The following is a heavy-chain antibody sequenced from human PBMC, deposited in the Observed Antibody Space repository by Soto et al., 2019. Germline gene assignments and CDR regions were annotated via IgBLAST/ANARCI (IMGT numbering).Heavy chain of an antibody. J-gene: IGHJ4*02. CDR3: ARGVAGSGFDL. Sequence: SQTLSLTCAMSGDSVSSNTAVWNWIRSSPSRGLEWLGRTYYRSNWRHDYAVSVKSRITVNPDTSKNHFSLQLNSVTPDDTAVYYCARGVAGSGFDLWGQGTLVTVSS. CDR2: TYYRSNWRH. V-gene: IGHV6-1*01. D-gene: IGHD6-19*01. CDR1: GDSVSSNTAV.